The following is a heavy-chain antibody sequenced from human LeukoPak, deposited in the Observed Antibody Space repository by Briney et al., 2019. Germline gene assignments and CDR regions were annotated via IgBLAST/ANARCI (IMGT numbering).Heavy chain of an antibody. CDR1: GYTFTSYD. V-gene: IGHV1-8*01. D-gene: IGHD6-13*01. J-gene: IGHJ6*03. CDR3: ARGRVGIAAAGTRRRYYYYMDV. CDR2: MNPSSGNT. Sequence: GASVKVSCKASGYTFTSYDINWVRQAPGQGLEWMGWMNPSSGNTGYAQKFQGRVTMTRNTSISTAYMELSSLRSEDTAVYYCARGRVGIAAAGTRRRYYYYMDVWGKGTTVTVSS.